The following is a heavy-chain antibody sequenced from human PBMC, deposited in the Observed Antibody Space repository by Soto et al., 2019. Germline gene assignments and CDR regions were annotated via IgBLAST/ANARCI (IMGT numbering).Heavy chain of an antibody. Sequence: GLVKPSQTLSLTCSISGASISSDDYYWSWFRQPPGKGLEWIGYISYSGSTYYNPSLKSRITISVDTSKTQFSLILSSVTAADTAVFYCAREVNNYYGMDVWGQGTTVTVSS. J-gene: IGHJ6*02. CDR1: GASISSDDYY. CDR2: ISYSGST. V-gene: IGHV4-30-4*01. CDR3: AREVNNYYGMDV.